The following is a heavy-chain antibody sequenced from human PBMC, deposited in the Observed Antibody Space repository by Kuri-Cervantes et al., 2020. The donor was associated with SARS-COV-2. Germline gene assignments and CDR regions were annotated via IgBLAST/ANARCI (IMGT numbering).Heavy chain of an antibody. D-gene: IGHD7-27*01. CDR2: IYYSGST. Sequence: SETLSFTCTVSGGSISSYYWSWIRQPPGKGLEWIGYIYYSGSTNYNPSLKSRVTISVDTSKNQFSLKLSSVTAADTAVYYCARDLTGGDDAFDIWGQGTMVTVSS. CDR1: GGSISSYY. CDR3: ARDLTGGDDAFDI. V-gene: IGHV4-59*12. J-gene: IGHJ3*02.